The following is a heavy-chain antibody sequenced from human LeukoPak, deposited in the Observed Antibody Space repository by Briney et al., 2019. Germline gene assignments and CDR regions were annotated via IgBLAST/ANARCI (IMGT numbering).Heavy chain of an antibody. D-gene: IGHD2-2*01. CDR2: IYYSGST. CDR3: ARRYQLLSPAFDP. Sequence: SETLSLTCTVSGGSISSYYWSWIRQPPGKGLEWIGSIYYSGSTYYNPSLKSRVTISVDTSKNQFSLKLSSVTAADTAVYYCARRYQLLSPAFDPWGQGTLVTVSS. CDR1: GGSISSYY. V-gene: IGHV4-59*05. J-gene: IGHJ5*02.